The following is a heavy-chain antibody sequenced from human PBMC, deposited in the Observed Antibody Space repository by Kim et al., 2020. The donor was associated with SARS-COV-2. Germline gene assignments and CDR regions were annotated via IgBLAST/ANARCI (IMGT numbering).Heavy chain of an antibody. CDR1: GYTFTGYY. Sequence: ASVKVSCKASGYTFTGYYMHWVRQAPGQGLEWMGWINPNSGGTNYAQKFQGWVTMTRDTSISTAYMELSRLRSDDTAVYYCARNYGSGSQHYDYWGQGTLVTVSS. D-gene: IGHD3-10*01. CDR3: ARNYGSGSQHYDY. V-gene: IGHV1-2*04. CDR2: INPNSGGT. J-gene: IGHJ4*02.